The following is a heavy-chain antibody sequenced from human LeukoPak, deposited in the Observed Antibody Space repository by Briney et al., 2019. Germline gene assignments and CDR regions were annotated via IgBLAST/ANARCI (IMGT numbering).Heavy chain of an antibody. CDR3: ARFPPDCSSTSCYSNY. V-gene: IGHV4-59*01. D-gene: IGHD2-2*01. Sequence: SSETLSLTCTVSGGSISSYYWSWIRQPPGKGLEWIGYIYYGGSTNYNPSLKSRVTISVDTSKNQFSLNLSSVTAADTAVYYCARFPPDCSSTSCYSNYWGQGTLVTVSS. J-gene: IGHJ4*02. CDR2: IYYGGST. CDR1: GGSISSYY.